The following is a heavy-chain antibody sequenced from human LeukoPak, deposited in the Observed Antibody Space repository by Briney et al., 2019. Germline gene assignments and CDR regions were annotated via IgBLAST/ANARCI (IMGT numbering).Heavy chain of an antibody. CDR1: GYSFTVYY. D-gene: IGHD3-3*01. CDR2: INPNHGGT. CDR3: ASSRITIFGVVYGMDV. Sequence: ASVTLSCKSSGYSFTVYYMHWVRQPPAQGKEWMGLINPNHGGTNYAQKFQGRVTMTRDTSISTAYMELSRLRSDDTAVYYCASSRITIFGVVYGMDVWGQGTTVTVSS. V-gene: IGHV1-2*02. J-gene: IGHJ6*02.